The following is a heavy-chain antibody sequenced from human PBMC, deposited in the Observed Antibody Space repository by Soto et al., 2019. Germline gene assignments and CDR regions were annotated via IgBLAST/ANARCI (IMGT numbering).Heavy chain of an antibody. CDR1: GFNFSNYA. J-gene: IGHJ4*02. V-gene: IGHV3-23*01. D-gene: IGHD3-3*01. Sequence: EVQLLESGGDFKQPGGSLRLSCEGSGFNFSNYALNWVRQAPGKRLEWASVISGNSGTTYYAASVKGRLTIISDHSKKTLCLRMNKQRDDDAARPYSAKGTDTTICGVITHIDSWGQGTAVTVSP. CDR3: AKGTDTTICGVITHIDS. CDR2: ISGNSGTT.